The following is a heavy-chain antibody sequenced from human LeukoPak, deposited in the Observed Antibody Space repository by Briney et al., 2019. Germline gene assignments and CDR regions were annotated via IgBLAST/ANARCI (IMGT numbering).Heavy chain of an antibody. D-gene: IGHD2-2*01. Sequence: GGSLRLSCAASGFTFSSYAMSWVRQAPGKGLEWVSVISGSGGSTYYADSVKGRFTLSRDNSKNTLYLQMNSLRAEDTAVYYCAKEGDYCSSTICYADYWGQGTLVTVSS. J-gene: IGHJ4*02. CDR2: ISGSGGST. CDR1: GFTFSSYA. CDR3: AKEGDYCSSTICYADY. V-gene: IGHV3-23*01.